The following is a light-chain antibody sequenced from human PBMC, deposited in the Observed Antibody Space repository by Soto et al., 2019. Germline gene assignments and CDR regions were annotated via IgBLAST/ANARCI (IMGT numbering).Light chain of an antibody. CDR1: SGHSSYI. J-gene: IGLJ3*02. Sequence: QSVLTQSSSASASLGSSVKLTCTLSSGHSSYIIAWHQQQPGKAPRYLMKLEGSGSYNKGRGVPDRFSGSSSGADRYLTVSSVQFGDEADYCCETWDSNTHVFGGGTKLTVL. CDR3: ETWDSNTHV. CDR2: LEGSGSY. V-gene: IGLV4-60*02.